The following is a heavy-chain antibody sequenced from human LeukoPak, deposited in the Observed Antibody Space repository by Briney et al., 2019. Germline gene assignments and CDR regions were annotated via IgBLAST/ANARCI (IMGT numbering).Heavy chain of an antibody. V-gene: IGHV3-30-3*01. CDR1: GFTFSSYA. Sequence: GGSLRLSCAASGFTFSSYAMHWVRQAPGKGLEWVAVISYDGSNKYYADSVKGRLTISRDNSKNTLYLQMNSLRAEDTAVYYCAREACPYRLCYYDSSGYSLNYYFDYWGQGTLVTVSS. D-gene: IGHD3-22*01. CDR2: ISYDGSNK. CDR3: AREACPYRLCYYDSSGYSLNYYFDY. J-gene: IGHJ4*02.